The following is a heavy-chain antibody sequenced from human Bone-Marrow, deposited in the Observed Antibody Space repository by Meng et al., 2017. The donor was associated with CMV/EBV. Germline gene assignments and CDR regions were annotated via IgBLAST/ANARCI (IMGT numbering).Heavy chain of an antibody. CDR2: IYYSGST. CDR1: GGSFSGYY. D-gene: IGHD1-14*01. J-gene: IGHJ4*02. Sequence: SETLSLTCAVYGGSFSGYYWSWIRQPPGKGLEWIGYIYYSGSTNYNPSLKSRVTISVDTSKNQFSLKLSSVTAADTAVYYCARGCIRNPCYWGQGTLVTVSS. V-gene: IGHV4-59*12. CDR3: ARGCIRNPCY.